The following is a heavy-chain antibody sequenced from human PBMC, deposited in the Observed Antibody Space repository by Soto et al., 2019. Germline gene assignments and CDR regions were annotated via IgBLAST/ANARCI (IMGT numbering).Heavy chain of an antibody. Sequence: ASVKVSCKASGYIFTSYGISWVRRAPGQGLEWMGWINAYNGNTNYAQNLQGRATMTTDTSTSTVYMELRSLISDDTAVYYCARDAYYREGSDYWGQGTLVTVSS. CDR1: GYIFTSYG. CDR3: ARDAYYREGSDY. D-gene: IGHD1-26*01. CDR2: INAYNGNT. V-gene: IGHV1-18*01. J-gene: IGHJ4*02.